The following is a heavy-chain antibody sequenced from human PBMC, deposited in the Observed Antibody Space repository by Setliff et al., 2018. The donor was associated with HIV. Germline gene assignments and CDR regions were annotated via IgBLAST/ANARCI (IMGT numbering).Heavy chain of an antibody. CDR3: ARGLSFYDPGGFDY. D-gene: IGHD3-22*01. CDR2: IYSSGST. J-gene: IGHJ4*02. V-gene: IGHV4-4*09. Sequence: GSLRLSCAASGFTFSSYSMNWVRQAPGKGLEWLGHIYSSGSTNYNPSLKSRVTISVDTSKNQFSLKLSSVTAADTAVYYCARGLSFYDPGGFDYWGQGTLVT. CDR1: GFTFSSYS.